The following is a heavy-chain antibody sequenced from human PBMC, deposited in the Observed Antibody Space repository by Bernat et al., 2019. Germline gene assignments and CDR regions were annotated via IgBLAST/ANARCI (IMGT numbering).Heavy chain of an antibody. D-gene: IGHD3-10*02. CDR3: AKVFNFYYYGMDV. Sequence: VQLVESGGGVVQPGRSLRLSCAASGFTFSSYAMSWVRQAPGKGLEWVSAISGSGTSTYYADSVKGRFTISRDNSKNTLHLQMNSLRAEDTAVYYCAKVFNFYYYGMDVWGQGTTVTVSS. J-gene: IGHJ6*02. CDR1: GFTFSSYA. V-gene: IGHV3-23*04. CDR2: ISGSGTST.